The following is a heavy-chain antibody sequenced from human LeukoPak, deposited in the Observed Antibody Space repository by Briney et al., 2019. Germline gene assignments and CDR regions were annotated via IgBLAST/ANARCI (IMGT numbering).Heavy chain of an antibody. CDR2: ISSNGGST. CDR1: GFTFSSYA. D-gene: IGHD3-10*01. J-gene: IGHJ6*03. V-gene: IGHV3-64*01. Sequence: GGSLRLSCAASGFTFSSYAMHWVRQAPGKGLEYVSAISSNGGSTYYANSVKGRFTISRDNSKNTLYLQMGSLRAEDMAVHYCARSGSSYYYYYMDVWGKGTTVTVSS. CDR3: ARSGSSYYYYYMDV.